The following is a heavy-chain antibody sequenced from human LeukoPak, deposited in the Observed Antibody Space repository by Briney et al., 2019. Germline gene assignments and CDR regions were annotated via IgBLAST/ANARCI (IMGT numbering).Heavy chain of an antibody. CDR2: IIPILGIA. D-gene: IGHD2-15*01. CDR1: GYTFTGYY. CDR3: ARGLPHATPVDY. Sequence: GASVKVSCKASGYTFTGYYMHWVRQAPGQGLEWMGRIIPILGIANYAQKFQGRVTITADKSTSTAYMELSSLRSEDTAVYYCARGLPHATPVDYWGQGTLVTVSS. V-gene: IGHV1-69*04. J-gene: IGHJ4*02.